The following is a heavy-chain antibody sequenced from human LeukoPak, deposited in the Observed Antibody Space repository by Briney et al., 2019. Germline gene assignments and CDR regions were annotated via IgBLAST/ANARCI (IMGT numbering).Heavy chain of an antibody. CDR2: ISAYNGNT. D-gene: IGHD6-19*01. J-gene: IGHJ4*02. V-gene: IGHV1-18*01. CDR1: GYTFTSYG. CDR3: ARDRPIAVAGTRRYDY. Sequence: ASVKVSCTASGYTFTSYGISWVRQAPGQGLEWMGWISAYNGNTNYAQKLQGRVTMTTDTSTSTAYMELRSLRSDDTAVYYCARDRPIAVAGTRRYDYWGQGTLVTVSS.